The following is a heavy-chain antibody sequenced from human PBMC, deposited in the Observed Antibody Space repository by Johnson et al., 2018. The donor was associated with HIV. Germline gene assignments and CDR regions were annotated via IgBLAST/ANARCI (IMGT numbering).Heavy chain of an antibody. CDR1: GFTFSSYA. CDR3: AKDVIHPWDSDAFDI. D-gene: IGHD1-26*01. J-gene: IGHJ3*02. CDR2: ISYDGSNK. V-gene: IGHV3-30-3*01. Sequence: VQLVESGRGVVQPGRSLRLSCAASGFTFSSYAMHWVRQAPGKGLEWVAVISYDGSNKYYADSVKGRFTISRDNSKNTQYLQMNSLRAEDTAVYYCAKDVIHPWDSDAFDIWGQGTMVTVSS.